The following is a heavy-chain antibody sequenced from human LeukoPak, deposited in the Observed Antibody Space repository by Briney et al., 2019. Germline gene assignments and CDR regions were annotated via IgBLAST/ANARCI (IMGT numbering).Heavy chain of an antibody. CDR2: IKSKADGGTT. D-gene: IGHD3-3*01. CDR3: TTRTAYYDFWSGYYFDY. V-gene: IGHV3-15*01. J-gene: IGHJ4*02. Sequence: GGSLRLSCAASGFTFSNAWMSWVRQAPGKGLEWVGRIKSKADGGTTDYAAPVKGRFTISRDDSKNTLYLQMNSLKTEDTAVYYCTTRTAYYDFWSGYYFDYWGQGTLVTVSS. CDR1: GFTFSNAW.